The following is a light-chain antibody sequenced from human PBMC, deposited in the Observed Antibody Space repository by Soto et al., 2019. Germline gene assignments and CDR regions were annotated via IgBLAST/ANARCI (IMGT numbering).Light chain of an antibody. CDR2: AAS. CDR1: QSISRY. J-gene: IGKJ5*01. V-gene: IGKV1-39*01. Sequence: DIQMTQSRSSLSASVGDRVTITCRASQSISRYLNWFQQKPGKAPKLLIYAASSLQSGVPSRFSGSGSGTDYTLTITSLQPEDFATYYCQQTYTNPPITFGQGTRLEIK. CDR3: QQTYTNPPIT.